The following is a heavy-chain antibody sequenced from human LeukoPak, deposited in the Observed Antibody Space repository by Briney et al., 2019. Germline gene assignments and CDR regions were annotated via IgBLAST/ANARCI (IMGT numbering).Heavy chain of an antibody. CDR1: GGSFSGYY. Sequence: SETLSLTCAVYGGSFSGYYWSWIRQPPGKGLEWIGEINHSGSTNYNPSPKSRVTISVDTSKNQFSLKLSSVTAADTAVYYCASVLGYCSSTSCHYPFDYWGQGTLVTVSS. CDR2: INHSGST. D-gene: IGHD2-2*01. CDR3: ASVLGYCSSTSCHYPFDY. J-gene: IGHJ4*02. V-gene: IGHV4-34*01.